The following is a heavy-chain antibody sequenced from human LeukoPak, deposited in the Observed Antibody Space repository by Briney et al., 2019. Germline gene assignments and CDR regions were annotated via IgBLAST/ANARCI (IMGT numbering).Heavy chain of an antibody. CDR1: GFTFSSYA. CDR3: ARERLDSYGYGNDY. D-gene: IGHD5-18*01. V-gene: IGHV3-23*01. Sequence: PGGSLRLSCAASGFTFSSYAMSWVRQAPGKGLEWVSAISGSGGSTYYADSVKGRFTISRDNSKNTLYLQMNSLRAEDTAVYYCARERLDSYGYGNDYWGQGTLVTVSS. CDR2: ISGSGGST. J-gene: IGHJ4*02.